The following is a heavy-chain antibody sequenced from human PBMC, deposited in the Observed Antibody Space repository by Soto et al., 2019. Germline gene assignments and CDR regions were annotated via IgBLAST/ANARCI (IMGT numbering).Heavy chain of an antibody. CDR1: GFTFSIYW. D-gene: IGHD3-16*01. V-gene: IGHV3-74*01. CDR3: ARDLGGVSMGY. J-gene: IGHJ4*02. CDR2: INTDGSST. Sequence: GGSLRLSCAASGFTFSIYWMHWVRQAPGKGLVWVSRINTDGSSTTYADSVKGRCTISRDNAKNTLYLQMKNLRVEDTAVYYCARDLGGVSMGYWGQGTLVTVSS.